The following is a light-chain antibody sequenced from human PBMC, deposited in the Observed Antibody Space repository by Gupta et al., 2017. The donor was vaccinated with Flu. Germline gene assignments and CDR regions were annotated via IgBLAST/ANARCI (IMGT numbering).Light chain of an antibody. CDR1: QSLLHSNGYKY. J-gene: IGKJ3*01. V-gene: IGKV2-28*01. CDR3: MQALQTPFT. Sequence: DIVMTQSPLSLPVTPGEPASISCRSSQSLLHSNGYKYLDWYLQKPGQSPQLLIYLGSNRASGVPDRLSGSGSGTDFTLKISRVEAEDVGVYYCMQALQTPFTFGPGTKVDLK. CDR2: LGS.